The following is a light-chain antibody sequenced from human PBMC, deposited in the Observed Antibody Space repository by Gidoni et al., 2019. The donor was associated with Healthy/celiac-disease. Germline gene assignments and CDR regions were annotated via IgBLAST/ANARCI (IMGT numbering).Light chain of an antibody. Sequence: DIQMTQSPSSLSASVGDRVTITCQASQDISNYLNWYQQKPGKAPKLLIYDASNLETGVPSRFSGSGSGTYFTFTISSLQPEDIATYYCQQYDNLPRTFXQXTKLEIK. V-gene: IGKV1-33*01. CDR2: DAS. J-gene: IGKJ2*01. CDR1: QDISNY. CDR3: QQYDNLPRT.